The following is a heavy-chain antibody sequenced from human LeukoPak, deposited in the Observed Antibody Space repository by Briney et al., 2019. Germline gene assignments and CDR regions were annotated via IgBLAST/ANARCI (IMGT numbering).Heavy chain of an antibody. V-gene: IGHV3-30*04. CDR2: ISYDGSNK. D-gene: IGHD3-3*01. CDR1: GFTFSSYA. Sequence: GGSLRLSCAASGFTFSSYAMHWVRQAPDKGLEWVAVISYDGSNKYYADSVKGRFTISRDNSKNTLYLQMNSLRAEDTAVYYCARGAYYDFWSGFAPWGQGTLVTVSS. J-gene: IGHJ4*02. CDR3: ARGAYYDFWSGFAP.